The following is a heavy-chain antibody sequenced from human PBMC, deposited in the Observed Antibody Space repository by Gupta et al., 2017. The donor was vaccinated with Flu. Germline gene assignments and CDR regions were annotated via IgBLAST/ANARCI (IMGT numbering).Heavy chain of an antibody. V-gene: IGHV3-21*01. CDR2: SSATGSYV. CDR1: GLTFASYA. D-gene: IGHD6-13*01. Sequence: VQLVESGGGLCTPGVSLRLACAASGLTFASYAFNWVRQAPGKGLEWVSSSSATGSYVYYADSVKGRFSISIDNGGNSVHLRMDSLRTEDTAVYYCADGLAAGQIDHWGLGTLVTVSS. J-gene: IGHJ4*02. CDR3: ADGLAAGQIDH.